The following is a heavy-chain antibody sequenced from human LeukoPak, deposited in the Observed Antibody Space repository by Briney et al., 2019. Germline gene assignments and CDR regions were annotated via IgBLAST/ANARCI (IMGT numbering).Heavy chain of an antibody. CDR3: ASLPYCSSASCYVGYFDY. Sequence: PSETLSLTCTVSGGSISSYYWSWIRQPPGKGLEWIGYIYYSGSTNYNPSLKSRVTISVDTSKNQFSLKLSSVTAADTAVYYCASLPYCSSASCYVGYFDYWGQGTLVTVSS. D-gene: IGHD2-2*01. CDR1: GGSISSYY. J-gene: IGHJ4*02. V-gene: IGHV4-59*08. CDR2: IYYSGST.